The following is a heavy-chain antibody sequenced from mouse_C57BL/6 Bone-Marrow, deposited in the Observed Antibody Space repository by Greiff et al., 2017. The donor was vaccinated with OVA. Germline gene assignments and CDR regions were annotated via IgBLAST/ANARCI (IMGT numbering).Heavy chain of an antibody. D-gene: IGHD3-3*01. V-gene: IGHV5-9-1*02. CDR3: TRGDRAWFAY. J-gene: IGHJ3*01. CDR1: GFTFSSYA. Sequence: EVMLVESGEGLVKPGGSLKLSCAASGFTFSSYAMSWVRQTPEKRLEWVAYISSGGDYIYYADTVTGRFTISRDNARNTLYLQMSSLKSEDTAMYYCTRGDRAWFAYWGQGTLVTVSA. CDR2: ISSGGDYI.